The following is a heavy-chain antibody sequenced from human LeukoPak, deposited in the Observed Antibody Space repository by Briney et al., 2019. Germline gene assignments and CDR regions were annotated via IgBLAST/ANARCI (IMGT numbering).Heavy chain of an antibody. V-gene: IGHV5-51*01. D-gene: IGHD2-2*01. CDR1: GYTFTNYW. Sequence: GEPLKISCKGSGYTFTNYWIGCMRQMPGKGLEWMVIIYLGDSNIRYSPSFQGRVTISVDKSISTAYLQWSSLKASDTAMYYCARRPYCSSTICYGGDYFDYWGQGTLVTVSS. J-gene: IGHJ4*02. CDR2: IYLGDSNI. CDR3: ARRPYCSSTICYGGDYFDY.